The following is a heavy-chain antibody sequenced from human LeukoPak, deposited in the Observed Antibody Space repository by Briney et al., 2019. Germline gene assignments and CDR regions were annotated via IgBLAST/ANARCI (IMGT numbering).Heavy chain of an antibody. CDR2: ISYDGSNK. V-gene: IGHV3-30-3*01. CDR3: ARPLQRYYYYGMDV. J-gene: IGHJ6*02. D-gene: IGHD4-11*01. CDR1: GFPFSSYA. Sequence: GRSLRLSCAASGFPFSSYAMHWVRQAPGKGQGWVADISYDGSNKYYADSVKGRFTISRDNSKNTLYLQMNSLRAEDTAVYYCARPLQRYYYYGMDVWGQGTTVTVSS.